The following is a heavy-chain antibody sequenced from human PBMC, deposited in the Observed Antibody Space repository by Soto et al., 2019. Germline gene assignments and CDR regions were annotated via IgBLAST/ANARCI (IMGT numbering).Heavy chain of an antibody. V-gene: IGHV3-23*01. CDR3: VKDWSGNKCPCLDV. D-gene: IGHD3-3*01. CDR2: ISGDGDTT. J-gene: IGHJ6*02. Sequence: EVHLLESGGGLVQPGGSLTLACGVSGFTFSSYVMSWVRQAPGKGLEWVSSISGDGDTTYYAASVKGRFTISRDDSRNTLYLHMSTLRAEDTALYYCVKDWSGNKCPCLDVWGQGTTVTVSS. CDR1: GFTFSSYV.